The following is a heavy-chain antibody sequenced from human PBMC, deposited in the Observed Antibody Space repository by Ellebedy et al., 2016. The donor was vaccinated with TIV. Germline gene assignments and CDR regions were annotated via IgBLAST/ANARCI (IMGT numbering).Heavy chain of an antibody. CDR1: GFILNGFI. Sequence: PGGSLRLSCSASGFILNGFIIHWVRQAPGTGLQWVAAISKDGDNTHYPDSVRGRFSIARDNAKDTVYLEMNSLTDDDTALYYCAREGYSSGRAGIFDMWGQGTMVTVS. D-gene: IGHD6-25*01. J-gene: IGHJ3*02. V-gene: IGHV3-30*03. CDR3: AREGYSSGRAGIFDM. CDR2: ISKDGDNT.